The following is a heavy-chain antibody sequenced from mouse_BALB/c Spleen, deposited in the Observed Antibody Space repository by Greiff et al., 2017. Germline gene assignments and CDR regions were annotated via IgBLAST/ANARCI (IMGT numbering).Heavy chain of an antibody. CDR1: GFTFSSYA. J-gene: IGHJ4*01. V-gene: IGHV5-6-5*01. CDR2: ISSGGST. Sequence: EVKVVESGGGLVKPGGSLKLSCAASGFTFSSYAMSWVRQTPEKRLEWVASISSGGSTYYPDSVKGRFTISRDNARNILYLQMSSLRSEDTAMYYCARGYYGGAMDYWGQGTSVTVSS. D-gene: IGHD1-1*01. CDR3: ARGYYGGAMDY.